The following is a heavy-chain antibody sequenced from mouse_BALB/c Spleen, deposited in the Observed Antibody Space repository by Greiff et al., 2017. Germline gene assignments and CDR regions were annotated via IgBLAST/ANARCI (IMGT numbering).Heavy chain of an antibody. CDR3: ARWDYYGSSSYAMDY. Sequence: EVQLVESGPGLVKPSQSLSLTCSVTGYSITSGYYWNWIRQFPGNKLEWMGYISYDGSNNYNPSLKNRISITRDTSKNQFFLKLNSVTTEDTATYYCARWDYYGSSSYAMDYWGQGTSVTVSS. J-gene: IGHJ4*01. V-gene: IGHV3-6*02. D-gene: IGHD1-1*01. CDR1: GYSITSGYY. CDR2: ISYDGSN.